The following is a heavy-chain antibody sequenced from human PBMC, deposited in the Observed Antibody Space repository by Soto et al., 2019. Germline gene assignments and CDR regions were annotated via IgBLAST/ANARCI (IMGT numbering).Heavy chain of an antibody. V-gene: IGHV3-33*01. D-gene: IGHD6-13*01. CDR3: PRGYCRWSWAYYYYYEMEV. CDR2: IWYDGSNK. Sequence: PGGSLRLSCAASGFTFSSYGMHWVRQAPGKGLEWVAVIWYDGSNKYYADSVKGRFTISSDNSKNTLYLQMNSLRAEDTAVYYCPRGYCRWSWAYYYYYEMEVWGQGTTVNASS. J-gene: IGHJ6*02. CDR1: GFTFSSYG.